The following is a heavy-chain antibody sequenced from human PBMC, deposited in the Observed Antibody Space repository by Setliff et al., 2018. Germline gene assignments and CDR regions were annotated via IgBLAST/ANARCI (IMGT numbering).Heavy chain of an antibody. CDR1: GFTFSSYS. CDR3: ARDDSEITMVRGVRRHYYYGMDV. CDR2: ISSSSSTI. J-gene: IGHJ6*02. Sequence: GGSLRLSCAASGFTFSSYSMNWVRQAPGKGLEWVSYISSSSSTIYYADSVKGRFTISRDNAKNSLYLQMNSLRAEDTAVYYCARDDSEITMVRGVRRHYYYGMDVWGQGTTVTVSS. V-gene: IGHV3-48*04. D-gene: IGHD3-10*01.